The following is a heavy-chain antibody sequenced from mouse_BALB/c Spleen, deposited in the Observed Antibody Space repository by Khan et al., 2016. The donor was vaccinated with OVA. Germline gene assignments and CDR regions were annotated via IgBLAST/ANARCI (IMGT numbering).Heavy chain of an antibody. CDR3: ASHLTRSFAY. CDR2: INSDGYYT. D-gene: IGHD1-3*01. V-gene: IGHV5-6*01. J-gene: IGHJ3*01. Sequence: EVQLQESGGDLVRPGGSLKLSCAASGFTFSAYGMSWVRQSPDKRLEWVATINSDGYYTYYPDSLKGRFTISRDNAKNTLYLQMRSLKSEDTAMXSGASHLTRSFAYWGQGTLVTVSS. CDR1: GFTFSAYG.